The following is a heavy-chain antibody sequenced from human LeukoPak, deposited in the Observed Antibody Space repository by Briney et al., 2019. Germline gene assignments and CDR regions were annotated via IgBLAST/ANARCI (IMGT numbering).Heavy chain of an antibody. D-gene: IGHD6-19*01. CDR3: ARHSGSGWQALGY. V-gene: IGHV1-18*04. CDR2: SSYNGNT. J-gene: IGHJ4*02. CDR1: GYTFSNYG. Sequence: ASVKVSCKASGYTFSNYGISWVRQAPGLGLEWMGWSSYNGNTNYAQKFQDRVTMTTDASTTTAYMELRSLESDDTAVYYCARHSGSGWQALGYWGQGTLVTVSS.